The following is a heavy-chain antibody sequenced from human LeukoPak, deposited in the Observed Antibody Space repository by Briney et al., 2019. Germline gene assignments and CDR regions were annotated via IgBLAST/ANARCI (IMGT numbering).Heavy chain of an antibody. J-gene: IGHJ4*02. CDR2: ISSSSSYI. CDR1: GFTFSSYS. Sequence: PGGSLRLSCAASGFTFSSYSMNWVRQAPGKGLEWVSSISSSSSYIYYADSVKGRFTISRDNAKNSLYLQMNSLRAEDTAVYYCAGVRLMAAAAPRRDYWGQGTLVTVSS. V-gene: IGHV3-21*04. D-gene: IGHD6-13*01. CDR3: AGVRLMAAAAPRRDY.